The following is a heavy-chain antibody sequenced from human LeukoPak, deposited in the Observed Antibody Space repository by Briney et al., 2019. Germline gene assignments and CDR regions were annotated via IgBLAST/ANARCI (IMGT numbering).Heavy chain of an antibody. CDR1: GGSISSGSYY. D-gene: IGHD3-3*01. J-gene: IGHJ4*02. CDR2: VYSGGGS. Sequence: SQTLSLTCTVSGGSISSGSYYWTWIRQSAGKGLEWIGRVYSGGGSNYNPSPKSRVTISVDTSKNQFSLNLTSATAADTAVYYCARAIYDFWSGYYSDYWGQGTLVTVSS. V-gene: IGHV4-61*02. CDR3: ARAIYDFWSGYYSDY.